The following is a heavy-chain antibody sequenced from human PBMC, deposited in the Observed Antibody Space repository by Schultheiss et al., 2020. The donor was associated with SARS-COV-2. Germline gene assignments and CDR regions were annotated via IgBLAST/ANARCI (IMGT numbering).Heavy chain of an antibody. V-gene: IGHV3-21*01. CDR3: AGLQVIRVDFDC. CDR2: ISGSGNYI. CDR1: GFTFSTYS. D-gene: IGHD2-21*01. J-gene: IGHJ4*02. Sequence: GGSLRLSCAASGFTFSTYSMNWVRQAPGKGLEWVSSISGSGNYIHYADSVKGRFTISRDNAKNSLFLQMDSLRAEDTAVYYCAGLQVIRVDFDCWGQGTLVTVSS.